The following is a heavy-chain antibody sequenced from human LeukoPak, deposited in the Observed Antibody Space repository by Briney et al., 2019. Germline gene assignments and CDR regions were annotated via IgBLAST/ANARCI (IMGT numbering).Heavy chain of an antibody. V-gene: IGHV3-23*01. D-gene: IGHD6-19*01. CDR1: GFTFSDYA. CDR3: VSSSSGWYGFQY. J-gene: IGHJ4*02. Sequence: KAGGSLRLSCAGSGFTFSDYAIGWDRQAPGKGLEWVSAISGSGGNTYYADSVKGRFTISRDNSRSTLYLQMNSLRAEDTAVYYCVSSSSGWYGFQYWGQGTLVTVSS. CDR2: ISGSGGNT.